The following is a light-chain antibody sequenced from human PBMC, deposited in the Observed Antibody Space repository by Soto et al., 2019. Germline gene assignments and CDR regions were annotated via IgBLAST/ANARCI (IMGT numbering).Light chain of an antibody. CDR1: QSISTY. Sequence: DIQLTQSPSSLSASVGDRLTITCRASQSISTYLNWYQQKSGKAPKVLIFAASSLLSGVPSRVSGSGSGTDFTLTITSLQPEDFATYDGKQSSTPPRTVGQGTKVEIK. CDR2: AAS. J-gene: IGKJ1*01. CDR3: KQSSTPPRT. V-gene: IGKV1-39*01.